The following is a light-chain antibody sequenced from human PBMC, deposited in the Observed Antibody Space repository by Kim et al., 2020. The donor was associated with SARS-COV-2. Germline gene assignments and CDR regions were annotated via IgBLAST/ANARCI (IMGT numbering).Light chain of an antibody. CDR3: LQYSSYPQT. V-gene: IGKV1-17*01. CDR1: PGIRND. CDR2: VTS. Sequence: ASVGDRVTITFRASPGIRNDLGWYQQRPGKPPKRLIFVTSTLQNGVPSRFSGSGSGTEFTLTITGLHPEDFATYYCLQYSSYPQTFGQGTKVDIK. J-gene: IGKJ1*01.